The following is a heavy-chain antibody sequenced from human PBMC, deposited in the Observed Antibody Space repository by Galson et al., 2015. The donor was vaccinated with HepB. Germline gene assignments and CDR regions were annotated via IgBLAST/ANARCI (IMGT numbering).Heavy chain of an antibody. CDR3: ARDHEGGGYKQGSWGRNGAFDI. CDR2: IIPILGIA. D-gene: IGHD3-16*01. V-gene: IGHV1-69*04. J-gene: IGHJ3*02. CDR1: GGTFSSYT. Sequence: SVKVSCKASGGTFSSYTISWVRQAPGQGLEWMGRIIPILGIANYAQKFQGRVTITADKSTSTAYMELSSLRSEDTAVYYCARDHEGGGYKQGSWGRNGAFDIWGQGTMVTVSS.